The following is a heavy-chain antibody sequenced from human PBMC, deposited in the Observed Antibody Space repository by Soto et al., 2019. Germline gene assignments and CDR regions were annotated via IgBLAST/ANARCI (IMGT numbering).Heavy chain of an antibody. J-gene: IGHJ4*02. CDR1: GVIFYEYG. CDR2: ICYDGSNK. V-gene: IGHV3-33*03. Sequence: QVQLVESGGGVVQPGMSLRISCAASGVIFYEYGMQWVRQAPGKGLEWVSVICYDGSNKYYADSVKSVFTISRDNSNNTMSLQMNNLRAEDTAVYYCARWVCSGTNSNLNQLSYDLWVQGTLVTVYS. D-gene: IGHD2-15*01. CDR3: ARWVCSGTNSNLNQLSYDL.